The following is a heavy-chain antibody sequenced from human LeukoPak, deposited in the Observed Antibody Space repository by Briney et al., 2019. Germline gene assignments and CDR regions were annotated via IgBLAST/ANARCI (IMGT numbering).Heavy chain of an antibody. CDR3: ARDRLLYSAFDV. D-gene: IGHD1-26*01. Sequence: GGSLRLSCTASGFIFGDYYMAWFGQAPGRGLKGISYISRIGNTKYDAGSVKGRFIVSRDNAKNSLYLQMNNLRDDDTAVYYCARDRLLYSAFDVWGQGTMVTVSS. V-gene: IGHV3-11*04. J-gene: IGHJ3*01. CDR1: GFIFGDYY. CDR2: ISRIGNTK.